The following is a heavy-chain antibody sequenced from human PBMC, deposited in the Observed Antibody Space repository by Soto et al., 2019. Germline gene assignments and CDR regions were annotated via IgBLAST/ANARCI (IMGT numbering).Heavy chain of an antibody. CDR1: VFTFSSYG. J-gene: IGHJ4*02. D-gene: IGHD1-7*01. CDR2: SSATGAGT. Sequence: GPLRVSCAASVFTFSSYGMTWVRQAPGKGLEWVSFSSATGAGTYYADSVKGRFTISRDNSKNTLYLQMTSLRADDTAVYYCAKDRRAGGNYGFYSDFWGQGALVTVSS. V-gene: IGHV3-23*01. CDR3: AKDRRAGGNYGFYSDF.